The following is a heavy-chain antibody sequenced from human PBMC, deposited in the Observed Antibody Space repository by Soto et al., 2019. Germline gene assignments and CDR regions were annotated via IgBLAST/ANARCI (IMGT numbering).Heavy chain of an antibody. CDR2: ISYDGSNK. V-gene: IGHV3-30-3*01. J-gene: IGHJ6*02. Sequence: QVQLVKSGGGVVQPERSLRLSCAASGFTFSSYAMHWVRQAPGKGLEWVAVISYDGSNKYYADSVKGRCTISRDKSKNTLYLQINSLRAEDTAVYYCASEISPYGDYDYSYYGMDVWGQGTTVTDS. CDR3: ASEISPYGDYDYSYYGMDV. CDR1: GFTFSSYA. D-gene: IGHD4-17*01.